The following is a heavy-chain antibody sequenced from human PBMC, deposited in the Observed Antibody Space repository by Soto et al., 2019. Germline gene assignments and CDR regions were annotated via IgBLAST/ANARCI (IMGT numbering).Heavy chain of an antibody. CDR3: ARALPSYCSSTSRYIMGDSGSKTFDY. V-gene: IGHV4-34*01. J-gene: IGHJ4*02. Sequence: KTSETLSLTCAVYGGSFSGYYWSWIRQSPGKGLEWIGEINHSGSTNYNPSLKSRVTISVDTSKNQFSLKLSSVTAADTAVYYCARALPSYCSSTSRYIMGDSGSKTFDYWGQGTLVTVSS. D-gene: IGHD2-2*02. CDR1: GGSFSGYY. CDR2: INHSGST.